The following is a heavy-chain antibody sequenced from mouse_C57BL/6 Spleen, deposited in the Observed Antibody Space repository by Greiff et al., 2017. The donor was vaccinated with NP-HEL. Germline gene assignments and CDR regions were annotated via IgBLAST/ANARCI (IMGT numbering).Heavy chain of an antibody. CDR3: ARQDYDYVYFDY. Sequence: EVKLVESGGGLVKPGGSLKLSCAASGFTFSDYGMHWVRQAPEKGLEWVAYISSGSSTIYYADTVKGRFTISRDNAKNTLFLQMTSLRSEDTAMYYCARQDYDYVYFDYWGQGTTLTVSS. J-gene: IGHJ2*01. CDR1: GFTFSDYG. D-gene: IGHD2-4*01. CDR2: ISSGSSTI. V-gene: IGHV5-17*01.